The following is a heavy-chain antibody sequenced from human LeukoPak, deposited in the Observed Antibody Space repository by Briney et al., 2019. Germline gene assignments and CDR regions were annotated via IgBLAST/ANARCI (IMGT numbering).Heavy chain of an antibody. Sequence: PGGSLRLSCAASGFTFRNYWMSWVRQAPGKGLEWVANIKQDGSEKYYVDSVKGRFTISRDNAKNSLYLQMNSLRVEDTATYYCAKVAHYYYGSESYYFFEHWGQGTPVTASS. CDR1: GFTFRNYW. V-gene: IGHV3-7*01. J-gene: IGHJ4*02. CDR2: IKQDGSEK. D-gene: IGHD3-10*01. CDR3: AKVAHYYYGSESYYFFEH.